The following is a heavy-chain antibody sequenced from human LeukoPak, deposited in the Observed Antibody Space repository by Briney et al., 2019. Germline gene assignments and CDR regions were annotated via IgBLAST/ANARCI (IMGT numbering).Heavy chain of an antibody. CDR2: IDQSGTT. D-gene: IGHD3-10*01. V-gene: IGHV4-34*01. Sequence: GSLRLSCAASGFTFSRYYMHWVRQPPGKGLEWIGEIDQSGTTNYNPSLKSRVSISVDTSKKQFSLTLTSMTAADTAVYYCARVPHYYFGYGYFDSWGQGTLVTVSS. CDR1: GFTFSRYY. J-gene: IGHJ4*02. CDR3: ARVPHYYFGYGYFDS.